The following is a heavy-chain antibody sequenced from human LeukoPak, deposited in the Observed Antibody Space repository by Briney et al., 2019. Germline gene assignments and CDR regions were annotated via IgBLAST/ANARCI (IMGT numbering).Heavy chain of an antibody. J-gene: IGHJ4*02. Sequence: SGTLSLTCAVSGGSISSNNWWSWVRQPPGKGLEWIGEIFHSGSTNYNPSLKSRVTISVDKSKNQFSLKVNSVTAADTAVYYCARNEGSSDFNYWGQETLVTVSS. V-gene: IGHV4-4*02. CDR1: GGSISSNNW. D-gene: IGHD6-25*01. CDR3: ARNEGSSDFNY. CDR2: IFHSGST.